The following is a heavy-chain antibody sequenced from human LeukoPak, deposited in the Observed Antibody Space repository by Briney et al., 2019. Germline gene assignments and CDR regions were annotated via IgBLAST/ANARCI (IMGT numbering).Heavy chain of an antibody. Sequence: SETLSLTCTVSGGSISSSSYYWGWIRQPPGKGLEWIGSIYYTGSAYYNPSLKSRVTISVDTSKNQFSLKLSSVTAADTALYYCASHYYYGAGSYYNRWFDPWGQGTLVTVSS. V-gene: IGHV4-39*01. D-gene: IGHD3-10*01. CDR2: IYYTGSA. CDR1: GGSISSSSYY. J-gene: IGHJ5*02. CDR3: ASHYYYGAGSYYNRWFDP.